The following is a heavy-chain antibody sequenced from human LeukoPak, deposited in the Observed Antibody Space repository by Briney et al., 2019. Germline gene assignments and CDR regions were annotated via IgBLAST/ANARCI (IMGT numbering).Heavy chain of an antibody. CDR2: ISSSDSTV. CDR1: GFTFSSYS. CDR3: ARESDSLLWFGELYYFDY. Sequence: GGSLRLSCAASGFTFSSYSMNWVRQAPGKGLEWVSYISSSDSTVYYADSVKGRFTISRDNAKNSLYLQMNSLRAEDTAVYYRARESDSLLWFGELYYFDYWGQGTLVTVSS. J-gene: IGHJ4*02. D-gene: IGHD3-10*01. V-gene: IGHV3-48*04.